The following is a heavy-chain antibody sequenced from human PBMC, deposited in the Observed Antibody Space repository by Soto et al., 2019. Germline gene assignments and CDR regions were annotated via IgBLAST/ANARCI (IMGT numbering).Heavy chain of an antibody. D-gene: IGHD1-26*01. CDR2: IYYSGTT. Sequence: QVQLQESGPGLVKPSDTLSLTCAVSAYSISSSNWWGWIRQTPGKGLEWIGYIYYSGTTYYNPSLKSRVTMSVDTSKNQFSLKLTSVTAVDTAVYYCARREIQGPIDYWGQGTLVTVSS. J-gene: IGHJ4*02. CDR3: ARREIQGPIDY. V-gene: IGHV4-28*01. CDR1: AYSISSSNW.